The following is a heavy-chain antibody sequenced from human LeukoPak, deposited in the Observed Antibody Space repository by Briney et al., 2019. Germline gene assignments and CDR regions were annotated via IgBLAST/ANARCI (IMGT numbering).Heavy chain of an antibody. CDR2: FIPIYDTV. V-gene: IGHV1-69*05. CDR1: GGTFSNYA. Sequence: SVKVSCRTSGGTFSNYAFSWVRQAPGQGPEWLGGFIPIYDTVKYARKFQGRVTLTTDESTNTVYMDLTSLSSEDTAVYYCAAPAFYYDTRGYRPRFDHWGQGTLITVSS. CDR3: AAPAFYYDTRGYRPRFDH. J-gene: IGHJ4*02. D-gene: IGHD3-22*01.